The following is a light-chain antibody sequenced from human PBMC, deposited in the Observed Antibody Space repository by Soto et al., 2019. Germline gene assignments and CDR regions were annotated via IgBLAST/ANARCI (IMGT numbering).Light chain of an antibody. CDR2: DAS. CDR1: QSVSSY. CDR3: QQRSNWPPIT. V-gene: IGKV3-11*01. Sequence: EIVLTQSPATLSVSPGERATLSCRASQSVSSYLAWYQQKPGQAPRLLIYDASNRATGIPARFSGSGSETDFTLTISSLEPEDFAVYYCQQRSNWPPITFGQGTRLDIX. J-gene: IGKJ5*01.